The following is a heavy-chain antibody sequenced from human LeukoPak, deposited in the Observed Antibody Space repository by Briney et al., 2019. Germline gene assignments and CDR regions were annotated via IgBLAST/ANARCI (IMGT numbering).Heavy chain of an antibody. V-gene: IGHV4-30-4*01. J-gene: IGHJ3*02. Sequence: SQTLSLTCTVSGGSISSDDYYWGWIRQSPGKGLEWIGYIYHSGSTYYNPSLKSRVTISVDRSKNQFSLKLSSVTAADTAVYYCARATEAFDIWGQGTMVTVSS. CDR3: ARATEAFDI. CDR2: IYHSGST. CDR1: GGSISSDDYY.